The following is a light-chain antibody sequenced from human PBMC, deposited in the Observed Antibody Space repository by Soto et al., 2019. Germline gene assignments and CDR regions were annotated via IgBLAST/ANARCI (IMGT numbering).Light chain of an antibody. V-gene: IGKV2-28*01. Sequence: DIVMTQSPLSLPVTPGEPASISCRSSQSLLHSNGYSYLDWYLQKPGQSPQVLIYLGSNRASGVPDRFSGSGSGTDFTLKISRVETEDVGVYYCMQALQTPWTFGQGTKVEVK. CDR1: QSLLHSNGYSY. CDR3: MQALQTPWT. J-gene: IGKJ1*01. CDR2: LGS.